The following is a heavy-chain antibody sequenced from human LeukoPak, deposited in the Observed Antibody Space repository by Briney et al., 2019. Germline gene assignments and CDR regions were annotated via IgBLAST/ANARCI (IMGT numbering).Heavy chain of an antibody. J-gene: IGHJ6*04. CDR2: IYYSGST. CDR1: GGSISSGDYY. V-gene: IGHV4-30-4*01. Sequence: TSQTLSLTCTVSGGSISSGDYYWSWIRQPPGKGLEWIGYIYYSGSTYYNPSLKSRVTISVDTTKNQFSLKLSSVTAADTAVYYCARDQPYGDRAAGFYGIVVWGKKTTLTLST. CDR3: ARDQPYGDRAAGFYGIVV. D-gene: IGHD4-17*01.